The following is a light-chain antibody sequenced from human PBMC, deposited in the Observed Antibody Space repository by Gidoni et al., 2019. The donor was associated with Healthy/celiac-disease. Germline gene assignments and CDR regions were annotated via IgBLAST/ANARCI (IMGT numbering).Light chain of an antibody. J-gene: IGLJ3*02. CDR3: AAWDASLTGWV. CDR2: SND. Sequence: SVLTQPPSTSGTPGQRVTISCSGSSPNIGGNSVNWYKQLPGTAPRLLMYSNDQRPSGVPDRFSGSKSGTSASLAISGLQSEEEADYYCAAWDASLTGWVFGGGTKLTVL. CDR1: SPNIGGNS. V-gene: IGLV1-44*01.